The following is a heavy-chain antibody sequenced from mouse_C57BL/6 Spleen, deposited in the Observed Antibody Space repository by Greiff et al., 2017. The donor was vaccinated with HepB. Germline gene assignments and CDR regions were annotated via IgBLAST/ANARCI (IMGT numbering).Heavy chain of an antibody. V-gene: IGHV6-3*01. CDR2: IRLKSDNYAT. CDR1: GFTFSNYW. J-gene: IGHJ3*01. Sequence: EVQGVESGGGLVQPGGSMKLSCVASGFTFSNYWMNWVRQSPEKGLEWVAQIRLKSDNYATHYAVSVKGRFTISRDDSKSSVYLQMNNLRAEDTGMYYCPGYPWFGYWGQGTLVTVSA. CDR3: PGYPWFGY.